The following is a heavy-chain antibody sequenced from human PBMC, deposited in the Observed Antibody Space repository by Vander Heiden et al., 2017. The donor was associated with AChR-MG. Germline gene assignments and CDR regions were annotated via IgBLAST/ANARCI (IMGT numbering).Heavy chain of an antibody. V-gene: IGHV4-30-2*01. CDR2: IYHSGST. J-gene: IGHJ6*02. CDR1: GGFISSGGYP. CDR3: ARVTTRMVRGERGYGMDV. Sequence: QLQLQESGSGLVKPSQTLSLTCSVSGGFISSGGYPWSWIRRPPGKGLEWIGYIYHSGSTYYNPSLKSRVTISVDRSKNQFSLKLSSVTAADTAVYYCARVTTRMVRGERGYGMDVWGQGTTVTVSS. D-gene: IGHD3-10*01.